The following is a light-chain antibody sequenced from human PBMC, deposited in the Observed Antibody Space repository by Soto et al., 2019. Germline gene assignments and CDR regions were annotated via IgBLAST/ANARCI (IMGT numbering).Light chain of an antibody. J-gene: IGKJ5*01. V-gene: IGKV1-39*01. CDR2: AAS. Sequence: DIQMTQSPSSLSASVGDRVTITCRASQSISSYLNWYQQKPGKAPKLLIYAASSLQSGVPSRFIGSGSGTNFTLTVSSLQPEDCATYYCQQSYSTPITVGQGTRLEIK. CDR3: QQSYSTPIT. CDR1: QSISSY.